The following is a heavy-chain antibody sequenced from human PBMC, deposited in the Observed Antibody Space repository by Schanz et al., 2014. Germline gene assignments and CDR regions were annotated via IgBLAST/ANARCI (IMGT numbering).Heavy chain of an antibody. V-gene: IGHV3-33*08. CDR3: ARDGYSVVVISPTESFDI. CDR2: INSDGTKR. J-gene: IGHJ3*02. D-gene: IGHD2-21*01. Sequence: VQLVESGGGLVKPGGSLRLSCAASGFVFGDYYMTWIRQAPGKGLEWVAFINSDGTKRFYADSVKSRFTISRDNSRNTLYLQMNSLRAEDTAVYYCARDGYSVVVISPTESFDIWGQGTMVTVSP. CDR1: GFVFGDYY.